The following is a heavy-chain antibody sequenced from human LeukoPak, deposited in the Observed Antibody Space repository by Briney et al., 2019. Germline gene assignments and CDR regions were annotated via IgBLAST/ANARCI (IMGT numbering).Heavy chain of an antibody. CDR3: AIAYYDFWSGYQLDY. D-gene: IGHD3-3*01. CDR2: INHRGST. V-gene: IGHV4-34*01. Sequence: PSETLSLTCAVYGGSFSGYYWSWIRQPPGKGLEWIGEINHRGSTNYNPSLKSRVTISVDTSKNQFSLRLSSVTAADTAVYYCAIAYYDFWSGYQLDYWGQGTLVTVSS. J-gene: IGHJ4*02. CDR1: GGSFSGYY.